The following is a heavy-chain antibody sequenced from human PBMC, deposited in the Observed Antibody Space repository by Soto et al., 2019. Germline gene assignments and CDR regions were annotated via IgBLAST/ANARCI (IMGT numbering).Heavy chain of an antibody. CDR3: ARVAPPQDY. CDR1: GFTFSDYY. J-gene: IGHJ4*02. Sequence: GGSLRLSCAASGFTFSDYYMSWIRQAPGKGLEWVSYISSSRSYTNYADSVKGRFTISRDNAKNSLYLQMNSLRAEDTAVYYCARVAPPQDYWGQGTLVPVSS. V-gene: IGHV3-11*05. CDR2: ISSSRSYT.